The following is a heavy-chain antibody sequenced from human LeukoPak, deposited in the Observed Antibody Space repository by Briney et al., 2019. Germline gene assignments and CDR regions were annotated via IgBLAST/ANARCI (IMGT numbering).Heavy chain of an antibody. J-gene: IGHJ4*02. V-gene: IGHV4-39*07. CDR1: GGSISYYY. D-gene: IGHD3-22*01. CDR3: ARDKDYYDSSGYYC. Sequence: SSETLSLTCTVSGGSISYYYWSWIRQPPGKGLEWIGSICYSGSTYYNPSLKSRVTISVDTSKNQFSLKLSSVTAADTAVYYCARDKDYYDSSGYYCWGQGTLVTVSS. CDR2: ICYSGST.